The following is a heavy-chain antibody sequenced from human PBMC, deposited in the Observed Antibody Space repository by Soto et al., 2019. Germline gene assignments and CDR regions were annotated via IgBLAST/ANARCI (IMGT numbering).Heavy chain of an antibody. D-gene: IGHD2-15*01. CDR1: GFTFSSYS. V-gene: IGHV3-7*01. J-gene: IGHJ6*02. Sequence: EVQLVESGGGLVQPGGSLRLSCAASGFTFSSYSMSWVRQAPGKGLEWVANINKNGGEKYYVDSVKGRFTISRDNAKNSLYLQMNSLRAEDTAVYYCARDRLVAATSAPPYYYFGMDVWGQGTTVTVSS. CDR3: ARDRLVAATSAPPYYYFGMDV. CDR2: INKNGGEK.